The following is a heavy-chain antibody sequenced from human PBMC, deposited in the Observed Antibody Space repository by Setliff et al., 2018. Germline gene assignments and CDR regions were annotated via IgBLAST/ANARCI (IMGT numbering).Heavy chain of an antibody. CDR3: ARRRVDTAMDAFDI. D-gene: IGHD5-18*01. V-gene: IGHV5-51*01. J-gene: IGHJ3*02. Sequence: PGESLKISCQASGYAFTNFWIGWVRQMPGKGLEWMGIIYPGDSDTRYSPSFQGQVTISADKSISTAYLQWSSLKASDTAMYYCARRRVDTAMDAFDIWGQGTMVTVSS. CDR2: IYPGDSDT. CDR1: GYAFTNFW.